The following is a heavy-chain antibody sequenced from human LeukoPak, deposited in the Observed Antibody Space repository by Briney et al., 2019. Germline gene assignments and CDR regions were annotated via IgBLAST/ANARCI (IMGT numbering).Heavy chain of an antibody. J-gene: IGHJ6*03. D-gene: IGHD3-3*01. Sequence: ASVKVSCTASGGTFSSYAISWVRQAPGQGLEWMGGIIPIFGTANYAQKFQGRVTITADESTSTAYMELSSLRSEDTAVYYCARAGAIFGVVKHYYYYMDVWGKGTTVTVSS. V-gene: IGHV1-69*13. CDR1: GGTFSSYA. CDR2: IIPIFGTA. CDR3: ARAGAIFGVVKHYYYYMDV.